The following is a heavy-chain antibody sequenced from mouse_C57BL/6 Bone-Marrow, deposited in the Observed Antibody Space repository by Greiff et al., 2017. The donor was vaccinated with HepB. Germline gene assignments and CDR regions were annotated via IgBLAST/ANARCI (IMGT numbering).Heavy chain of an antibody. D-gene: IGHD1-1*01. CDR2: INPYNGGT. Sequence: EVQLQQSGPVLVKPGASVKMSCKASGYTFTDYYMNWVKQSHGKSLEWIGVINPYNGGTSYNQKFKGKATLTVDKSSSTAYMELNSLTSEDSAVYYCARFEDYGSSYDCYAMDYWGQGTSVTVSS. CDR1: GYTFTDYY. V-gene: IGHV1-19*01. CDR3: ARFEDYGSSYDCYAMDY. J-gene: IGHJ4*01.